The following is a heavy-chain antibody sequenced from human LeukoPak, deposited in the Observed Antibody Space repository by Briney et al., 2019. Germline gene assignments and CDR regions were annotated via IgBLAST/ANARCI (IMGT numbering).Heavy chain of an antibody. J-gene: IGHJ4*02. V-gene: IGHV4-59*01. D-gene: IGHD6-13*01. CDR3: ARQQLSQLYYFDY. CDR1: GGSISSYY. Sequence: PSETLSLTCTVSGGSISSYYWSWIRQPPGKGLEWIGYIYYSGSTNYNPSLKSRVTISVDTSKDQFSLKLSSVTAADTAVYYCARQQLSQLYYFDYWGQGTLVTVSS. CDR2: IYYSGST.